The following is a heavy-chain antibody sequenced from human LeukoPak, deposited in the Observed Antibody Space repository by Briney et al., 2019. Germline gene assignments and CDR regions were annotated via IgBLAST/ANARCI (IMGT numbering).Heavy chain of an antibody. CDR3: AKEGGLNFPFDY. J-gene: IGHJ4*02. V-gene: IGHV3-30*18. CDR2: ISYDGSNK. D-gene: IGHD2-15*01. CDR1: GFTFSNYG. Sequence: GGSLRLSCAASGFTFSNYGMHWVRQAPGKGLEWVAVISYDGSNKYYADSVKGRFTISRDNSNNTLYLQVNSLRLEDTAVYYCAKEGGLNFPFDYWGQGTLVIVSS.